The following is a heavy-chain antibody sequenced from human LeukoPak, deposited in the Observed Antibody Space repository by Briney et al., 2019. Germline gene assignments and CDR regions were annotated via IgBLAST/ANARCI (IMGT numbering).Heavy chain of an antibody. Sequence: ASVKVSCKASGYTFTSYGISWVRQAPGQGLEWMGWISAYNGNTNYAQKLQGKVTVTTDTSTNTSYMELRSLRADDTAVYYCARDLGMVRGVMGQWGQGTLVTVSS. V-gene: IGHV1-18*01. J-gene: IGHJ4*02. CDR2: ISAYNGNT. CDR1: GYTFTSYG. CDR3: ARDLGMVRGVMGQ. D-gene: IGHD3-10*01.